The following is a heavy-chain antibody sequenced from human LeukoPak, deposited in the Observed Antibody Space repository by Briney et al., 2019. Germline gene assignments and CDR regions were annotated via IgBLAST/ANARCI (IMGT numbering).Heavy chain of an antibody. J-gene: IGHJ4*02. Sequence: GASVKVSCKASGYTFTGYYMHWVRQAPGQGLEWMGIIKHSGGSTTYAQKFQGRLIMTRDTSTGTVNMELSSLTSEDTAVYYCARDFSWSVDYWGQGALVTVSS. D-gene: IGHD6-13*01. CDR2: IKHSGGST. CDR3: ARDFSWSVDY. V-gene: IGHV1-46*01. CDR1: GYTFTGYY.